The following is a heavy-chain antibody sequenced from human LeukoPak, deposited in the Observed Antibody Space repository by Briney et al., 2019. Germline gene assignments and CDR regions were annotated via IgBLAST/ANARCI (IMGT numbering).Heavy chain of an antibody. CDR3: AREECGYYREF. CDR1: GFTFSGYG. Sequence: GGSLRLSCAVSGFTFSGYGMHWVRQAPGKGLEWVAVIWYDGSKESYADSVKGRFTIPRDDYKKTLYLQMNNLRAEDTAMYYCAREECGYYREFWGQGTLVTVSS. V-gene: IGHV3-33*01. J-gene: IGHJ1*01. D-gene: IGHD3-3*01. CDR2: IWYDGSKE.